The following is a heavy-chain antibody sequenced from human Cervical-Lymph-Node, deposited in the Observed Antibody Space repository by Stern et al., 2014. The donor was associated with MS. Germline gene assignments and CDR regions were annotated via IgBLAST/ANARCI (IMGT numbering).Heavy chain of an antibody. Sequence: QVTLKESGPTLLKPTQTLTLTCTFSGFSLSTTGVGVGWIRQPPGEALEWLTLIYWDDDKRHSPSLRTRLTITQDTSNNQAVLTMANMDPVDTATYYCAHSIYSDNSVYHGWFGPWGQGTLVTVSS. D-gene: IGHD3-22*01. J-gene: IGHJ5*02. CDR2: IYWDDDK. V-gene: IGHV2-5*02. CDR1: GFSLSTTGVG. CDR3: AHSIYSDNSVYHGWFGP.